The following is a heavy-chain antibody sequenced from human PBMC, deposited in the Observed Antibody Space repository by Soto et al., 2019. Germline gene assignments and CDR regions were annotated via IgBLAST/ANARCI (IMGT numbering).Heavy chain of an antibody. V-gene: IGHV3-30*03. J-gene: IGHJ4*02. Sequence: QVQLVESGGGVVQPGKSLRLSCAASGFTFITYALYWVRQAPGKGLEWVAVISFDGGFKYYADSVKGRFTISRDNSKNALYLQMNSLRAEDAAVYYCVRDHGWRTVAGTGYFESWGQGTLVTVSS. D-gene: IGHD6-19*01. CDR1: GFTFITYA. CDR3: VRDHGWRTVAGTGYFES. CDR2: ISFDGGFK.